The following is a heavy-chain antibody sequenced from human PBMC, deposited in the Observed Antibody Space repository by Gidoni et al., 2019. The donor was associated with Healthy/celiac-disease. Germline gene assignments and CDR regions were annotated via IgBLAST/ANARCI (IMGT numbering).Heavy chain of an antibody. D-gene: IGHD5-12*01. V-gene: IGHV4-34*01. J-gene: IGHJ3*02. CDR1: GGSFSGYY. Sequence: QVQLQQWGAGLLKPSETLSLTCAVYGGSFSGYYWSWFRQPPGKGLEWIGEINHSGSTNYTPSLKSRVTISVDTSKNQFSLKLSSVTAADTAVYYCARGRGDGYNYDAFDIWGQGTMVTVSS. CDR2: INHSGST. CDR3: ARGRGDGYNYDAFDI.